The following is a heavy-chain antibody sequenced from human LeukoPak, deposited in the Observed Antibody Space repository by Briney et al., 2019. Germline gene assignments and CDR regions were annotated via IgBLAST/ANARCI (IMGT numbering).Heavy chain of an antibody. CDR2: IHYRGST. Sequence: SETLSLTCTVSGDSISSNNYYWGWIRQPPGKGLEWIGSIHYRGSTYYNPSLKSRVIMSVDTSENHFSLKLTSVTAADTAVYYCARHNYYNFWNALNWFDPWGQGTLVTVSS. D-gene: IGHD3-3*01. V-gene: IGHV4-39*01. J-gene: IGHJ5*02. CDR1: GDSISSNNYY. CDR3: ARHNYYNFWNALNWFDP.